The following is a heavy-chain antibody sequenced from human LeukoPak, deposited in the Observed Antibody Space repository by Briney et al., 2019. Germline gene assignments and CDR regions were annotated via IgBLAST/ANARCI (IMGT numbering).Heavy chain of an antibody. CDR2: INPSGGST. D-gene: IGHD5-24*01. CDR3: ARADRDGYNPPHFDY. CDR1: GYTFTSYY. V-gene: IGHV1-46*01. Sequence: GASVKVSCKASGYTFTSYYMHWVRQAPGQGLEWMGIINPSGGSTSYAQKFQGRVTMTRDTSTSTVYMELSSLRSEDTAVYYCARADRDGYNPPHFDYWGQGTLVTVSS. J-gene: IGHJ4*02.